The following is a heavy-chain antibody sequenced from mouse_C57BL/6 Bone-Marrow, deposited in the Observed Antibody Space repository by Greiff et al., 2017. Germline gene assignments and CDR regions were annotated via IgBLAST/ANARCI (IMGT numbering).Heavy chain of an antibody. V-gene: IGHV5-4*01. CDR1: GLTFSSYA. D-gene: IGHD2-10*01. CDR2: ISDGGSYT. CDR3: ARDLLLMDY. J-gene: IGHJ4*01. Sequence: EVMLVESGGGLVKPGGSLKLSCAASGLTFSSYAMSWVRQTPEKRLEWVATISDGGSYTYYPDNVKGRFTISRDNAKNNLYLQMSHLKSEDTAMYYCARDLLLMDYWGQGTSVTVSS.